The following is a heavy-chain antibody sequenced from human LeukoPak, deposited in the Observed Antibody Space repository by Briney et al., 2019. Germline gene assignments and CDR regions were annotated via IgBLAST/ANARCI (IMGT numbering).Heavy chain of an antibody. D-gene: IGHD6-13*01. Sequence: GGSLRLSCAASGFTFDDYAMHWARQAPGKGLEWVSGISWNSGSIGYADSVKGRFTISRDNAKNSLYLQMNSLRAEDTALYYCAKDMSAADYYGMDVWGQGTTVTVSS. CDR3: AKDMSAADYYGMDV. CDR1: GFTFDDYA. CDR2: ISWNSGSI. V-gene: IGHV3-9*01. J-gene: IGHJ6*02.